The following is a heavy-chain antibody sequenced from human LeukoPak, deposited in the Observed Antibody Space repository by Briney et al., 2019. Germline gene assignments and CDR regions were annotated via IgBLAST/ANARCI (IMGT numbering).Heavy chain of an antibody. J-gene: IGHJ5*02. D-gene: IGHD3-10*01. CDR1: GFTFSSYA. V-gene: IGHV3-30-3*01. Sequence: GGSLRLSCAASGFTFSSYAMHWVRQAPGKGLEWVAVISYDGSNKYYADSVKDRFTISRDNSKNTLYLQMNSLRAEDTAVYYCARDFHGSGSYPWFDPWGQGTLVTVSS. CDR2: ISYDGSNK. CDR3: ARDFHGSGSYPWFDP.